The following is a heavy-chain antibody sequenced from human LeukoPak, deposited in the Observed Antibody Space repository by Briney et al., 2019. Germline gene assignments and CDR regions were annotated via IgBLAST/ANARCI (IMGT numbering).Heavy chain of an antibody. Sequence: ASVKVSCKASGYTFTGYYMHWVRQAPGQGLEWIGWINPNSGGTNYAQKFQGRVTMTRDTSISTAYMELSRLRSDDTAVYYCARDGGSYLDYYYYMDVWGKGTTVTISS. CDR1: GYTFTGYY. CDR3: ARDGGSYLDYYYYMDV. J-gene: IGHJ6*03. CDR2: INPNSGGT. D-gene: IGHD1-26*01. V-gene: IGHV1-2*02.